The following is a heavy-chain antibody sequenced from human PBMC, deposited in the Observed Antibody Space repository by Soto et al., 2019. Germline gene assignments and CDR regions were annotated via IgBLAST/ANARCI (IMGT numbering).Heavy chain of an antibody. J-gene: IGHJ5*02. CDR3: ARGAGPPWFDP. Sequence: SETLSLTCTVSGGSISSYYWSWIRQPAGKGLEWIGRIYANGNSDYNPSLKSRVTVSIDTSKNQFSLKVTSVTAADTAVYYCARGAGPPWFDPWGQGTLVTVSS. V-gene: IGHV4-4*07. CDR2: IYANGNS. CDR1: GGSISSYY.